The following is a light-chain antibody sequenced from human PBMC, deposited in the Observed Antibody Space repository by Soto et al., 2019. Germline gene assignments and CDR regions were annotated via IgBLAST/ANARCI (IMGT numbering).Light chain of an antibody. CDR3: GQFVSSHPRT. J-gene: IGKJ1*01. CDR1: QSVSSSY. CDR2: GAS. Sequence: EIVLTQSPGTLSLSPGERATLSCRASQSVSSSYLAWYQQKPGQAPRLIIYGASSRANGIPDRFSGSGSGTDFILTISGLEPEDFASYYCGQFVSSHPRTFGQGTKVDIK. V-gene: IGKV3-20*01.